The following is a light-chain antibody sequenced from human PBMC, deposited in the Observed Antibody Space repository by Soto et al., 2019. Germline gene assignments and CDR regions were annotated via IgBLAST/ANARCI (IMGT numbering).Light chain of an antibody. J-gene: IGKJ2*01. V-gene: IGKV1-39*01. CDR3: QQSYNTPPYT. CDR1: QSISTY. Sequence: DIQMTQSPSSLSASVGDRVTITCRASQSISTYLNWYQQKPRKAPKLLIYAASSLHSGVPSRFSGSGSATDFTLTISGLQPEDVATYYCQQSYNTPPYTFGQGTKLEIK. CDR2: AAS.